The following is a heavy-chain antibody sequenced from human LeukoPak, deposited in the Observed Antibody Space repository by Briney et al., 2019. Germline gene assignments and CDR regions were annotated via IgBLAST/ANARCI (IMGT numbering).Heavy chain of an antibody. Sequence: PGGPLRLSCAASGFSLSNYTLQGGRPAPRRGLDSVSAISSNGDSTYYMNSVKDSFTISRDNSKITVHLQMGSVRPEDMAVYYCGREVDGGFDPWGQGTLVTVSS. D-gene: IGHD3-16*01. CDR2: ISSNGDST. CDR1: GFSLSNYT. V-gene: IGHV3-64*01. J-gene: IGHJ5*02. CDR3: GREVDGGFDP.